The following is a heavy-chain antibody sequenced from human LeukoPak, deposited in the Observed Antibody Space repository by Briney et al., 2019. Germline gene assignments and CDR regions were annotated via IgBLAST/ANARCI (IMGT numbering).Heavy chain of an antibody. CDR1: GFTFSSYA. Sequence: GGSLRLSCVASGFTFSSYAVCWVRQAPGKGLEWVSAISGSGGSTYYADSVKGRFTISRDNSKNTLYLQMNSLRAEDTAVYYCAKDLEISSSWYSDYWGQGTLVTVSS. V-gene: IGHV3-23*01. J-gene: IGHJ4*02. D-gene: IGHD6-13*01. CDR2: ISGSGGST. CDR3: AKDLEISSSWYSDY.